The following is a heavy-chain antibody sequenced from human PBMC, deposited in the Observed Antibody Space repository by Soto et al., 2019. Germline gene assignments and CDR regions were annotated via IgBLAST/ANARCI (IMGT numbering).Heavy chain of an antibody. CDR2: IYHSGST. J-gene: IGHJ3*02. D-gene: IGHD3-3*01. Sequence: QVQLQESGPGLVKPSGTLSLTCAVSGGSISSSNWWSWVRQPPGKGLEWIGEIYHSGSTNYNPSPNSRVTISVGMSKNQFSPSLRSVTAADTAVYYCARVVDRPLWSAVFGAFDIWGQGTMVTVSS. V-gene: IGHV4-4*02. CDR3: ARVVDRPLWSAVFGAFDI. CDR1: GGSISSSNW.